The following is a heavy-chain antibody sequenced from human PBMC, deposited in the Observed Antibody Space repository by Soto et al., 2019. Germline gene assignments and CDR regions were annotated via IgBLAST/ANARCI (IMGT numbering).Heavy chain of an antibody. Sequence: GGSLRLSCAASGFNFRSYGLSWVRQAPGKGLEWVSDISGSGSVTNYADSVKGRFTISRDNSNNTLTLQMDSLRAEDTAVYYCAKGGVAAARGYFDHWGQGTRVTVSS. CDR1: GFNFRSYG. D-gene: IGHD6-13*01. V-gene: IGHV3-23*01. CDR3: AKGGVAAARGYFDH. J-gene: IGHJ4*02. CDR2: ISGSGSVT.